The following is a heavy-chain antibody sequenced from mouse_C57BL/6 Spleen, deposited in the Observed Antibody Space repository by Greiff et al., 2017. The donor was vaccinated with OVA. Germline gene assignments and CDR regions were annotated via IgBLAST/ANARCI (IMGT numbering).Heavy chain of an antibody. CDR1: GYTFTSYW. D-gene: IGHD1-1*01. V-gene: IGHV1-52*01. CDR3: AGDYGSSYGWYFDV. CDR2: IDPSDSET. J-gene: IGHJ1*03. Sequence: QVQLQQPGAELVRPGSSVKLSCKASGYTFTSYWMHWVKQRPIQGLEWIGNIDPSDSETHYNQKFKDKATLTVDKSSSTAYMQLSSLTSEDSAVYYCAGDYGSSYGWYFDVWGTGTTVTVSS.